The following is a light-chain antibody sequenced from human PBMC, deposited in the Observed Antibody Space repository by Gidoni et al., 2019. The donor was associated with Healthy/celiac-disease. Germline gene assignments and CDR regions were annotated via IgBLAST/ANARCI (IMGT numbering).Light chain of an antibody. CDR3: NSRDSSGNHLYV. V-gene: IGLV3-19*01. CDR2: GKN. Sequence: SSELTEDPAVSVVWGQTVRITCHGDSLRSYYASWYQQKPGQTPVLVIYGKNNRPSGIPDRFSGSSSGNTASLTITGAQAEDEADYYCNSRDSSGNHLYVFGTGTKVTVL. CDR1: SLRSYY. J-gene: IGLJ1*01.